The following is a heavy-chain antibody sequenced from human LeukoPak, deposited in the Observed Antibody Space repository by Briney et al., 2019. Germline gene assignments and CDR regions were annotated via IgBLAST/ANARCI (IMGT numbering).Heavy chain of an antibody. J-gene: IGHJ4*02. CDR3: ARGALVGAIFDY. CDR2: INHSGST. Sequence: PSETLSLTCTVSGGSINSSDYYWGWIRQPPGKGLEWIGEINHSGSTNYNPSLKSRVTISVDTSKNQFSLKLSSVTAADTAVYYCARGALVGAIFDYWGQGTLVTVSS. V-gene: IGHV4-39*07. D-gene: IGHD1-26*01. CDR1: GGSINSSDYY.